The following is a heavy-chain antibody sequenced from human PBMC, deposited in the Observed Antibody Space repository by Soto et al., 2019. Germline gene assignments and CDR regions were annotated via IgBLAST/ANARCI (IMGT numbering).Heavy chain of an antibody. CDR3: ARPGHSNSWTALDY. CDR1: GFSLSISGVG. J-gene: IGHJ4*02. D-gene: IGHD1-26*01. Sequence: SGPTLVNPTQTLTLTCTFSGFSLSISGVGVGWIRQPPGKALEWLALIYWNDDKRYSPSLKSRLTITKDTSKNQVVLTMTNMDPVDTATYYSARPGHSNSWTALDYWGQGTLVTVSS. V-gene: IGHV2-5*01. CDR2: IYWNDDK.